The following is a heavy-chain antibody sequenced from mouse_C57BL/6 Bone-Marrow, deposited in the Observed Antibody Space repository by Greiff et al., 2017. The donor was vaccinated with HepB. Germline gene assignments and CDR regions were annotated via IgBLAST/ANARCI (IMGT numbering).Heavy chain of an antibody. D-gene: IGHD4-1*01. CDR2: ISSGGSYT. J-gene: IGHJ2*01. Sequence: EVQGVESGGDLVKPGGSLKLSCAASGFTFSSYGMSWVRQTPDKRLEWVATISSGGSYTYYPDSVKGRFTISRDNAKNTLYLQMSSLKSEDTAMYYCARHGLWDWDYWGQGTTLTVSS. CDR3: ARHGLWDWDY. CDR1: GFTFSSYG. V-gene: IGHV5-6*01.